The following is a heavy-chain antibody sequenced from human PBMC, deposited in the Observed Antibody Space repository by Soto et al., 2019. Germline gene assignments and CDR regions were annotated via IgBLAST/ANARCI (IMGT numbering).Heavy chain of an antibody. Sequence: QLQMQESGPGLVKPAETLSLTCTVSGGSISRSSYYWGWFRQPPGRALEWIGSIYYSGSTYYNPSLKSRVTISVDTSKNQFSLKLSSVTAADTAVYYCARLFHITMIGFRGAFDIWGQGTMVTVSS. CDR2: IYYSGST. D-gene: IGHD3-10*02. V-gene: IGHV4-39*01. CDR3: ARLFHITMIGFRGAFDI. CDR1: GGSISRSSYY. J-gene: IGHJ3*02.